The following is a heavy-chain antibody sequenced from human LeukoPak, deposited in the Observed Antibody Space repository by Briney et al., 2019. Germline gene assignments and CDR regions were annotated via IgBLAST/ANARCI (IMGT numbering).Heavy chain of an antibody. J-gene: IGHJ4*02. V-gene: IGHV3-30*18. Sequence: GRSLRLSCAASGFTFSSYGMHWVRQAPGKGLEWVAVISYDGSNKYYADSVKGRFTISRDNSKNTLYLQMNSLRAEDTAVYYCAKGGLVEQWLVLGGYWGQGTLVTVSS. CDR2: ISYDGSNK. CDR3: AKGGLVEQWLVLGGY. CDR1: GFTFSSYG. D-gene: IGHD6-19*01.